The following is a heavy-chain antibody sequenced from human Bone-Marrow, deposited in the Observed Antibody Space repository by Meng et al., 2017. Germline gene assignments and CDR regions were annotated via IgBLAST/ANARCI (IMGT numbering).Heavy chain of an antibody. CDR1: GGSISSSSYY. CDR2: IYYSGST. J-gene: IGHJ4*02. D-gene: IGHD5-24*01. CDR3: ARGVRWLQSRAYYFDY. V-gene: IGHV4-39*07. Sequence: SETLSLTCTVSGGSISSSSYYWGWIRQPPGKGLEWIGSIYYSGSTYYNPSLKSRVTISVDTSKNQFSLKLSSVTAADTAVCYCARGVRWLQSRAYYFDYRGQGTLVTVSS.